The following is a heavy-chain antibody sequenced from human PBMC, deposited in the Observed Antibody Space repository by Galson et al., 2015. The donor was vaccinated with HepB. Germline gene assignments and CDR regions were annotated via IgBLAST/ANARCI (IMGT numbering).Heavy chain of an antibody. CDR2: INSDGSSS. Sequence: SLRLSCAASGFTFSNYWVHWVRQAPGKGLIWVSRINSDGSSSSYGDYVKGRFTISRDDAKNTLYLQLNSLRAEDTAIYYCARGRPGTFTVLGNWGQGTLGTVSS. V-gene: IGHV3-74*01. CDR1: GFTFSNYW. CDR3: ARGRPGTFTVLGN. D-gene: IGHD1-1*01. J-gene: IGHJ4*02.